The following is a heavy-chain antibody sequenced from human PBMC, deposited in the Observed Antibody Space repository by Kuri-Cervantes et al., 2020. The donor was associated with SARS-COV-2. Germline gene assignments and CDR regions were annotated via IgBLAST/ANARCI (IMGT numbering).Heavy chain of an antibody. Sequence: GESLKISCAASGFTFISYAMSWVRQAPGKGLEWVSAISGSGGSTYYADSVKGRFTISRDNSKNTLYLQMNSLRAEDTAVYYCAKVPVGAVAGTDEYYFDYWGQGTLVTVSS. CDR1: GFTFISYA. J-gene: IGHJ4*02. V-gene: IGHV3-23*01. CDR2: ISGSGGST. D-gene: IGHD6-19*01. CDR3: AKVPVGAVAGTDEYYFDY.